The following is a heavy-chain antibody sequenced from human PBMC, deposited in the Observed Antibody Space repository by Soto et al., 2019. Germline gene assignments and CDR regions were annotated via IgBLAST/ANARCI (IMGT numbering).Heavy chain of an antibody. D-gene: IGHD3-10*01. V-gene: IGHV3-23*01. CDR3: ALKGITMIRGVLRAYYFDY. J-gene: IGHJ4*02. CDR1: GFTFSSYA. Sequence: LRLSCAASGFTFSSYAMSWVRQAPGKGLEWVSGISGSGGATYYADSVKGRLTISRDNSKNTLFLHMNRLRAEDTAVYYCALKGITMIRGVLRAYYFDYWGQGALVTVSS. CDR2: ISGSGGAT.